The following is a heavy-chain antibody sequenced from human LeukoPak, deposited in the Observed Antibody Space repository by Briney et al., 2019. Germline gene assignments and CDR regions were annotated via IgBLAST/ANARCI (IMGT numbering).Heavy chain of an antibody. V-gene: IGHV3-23*01. CDR1: GFTFSSYA. Sequence: GGSLRLSCAASGFTFSSYAMSWVRQAPGKGLEWVSAISGSGGSTYYADSVKGRFTISRDNSKNTLYLQMNSLRAEDTAVYYCAKDGGSGSYPEWYYFDYWGQGTLVTVSS. D-gene: IGHD1-26*01. CDR2: ISGSGGST. CDR3: AKDGGSGSYPEWYYFDY. J-gene: IGHJ4*02.